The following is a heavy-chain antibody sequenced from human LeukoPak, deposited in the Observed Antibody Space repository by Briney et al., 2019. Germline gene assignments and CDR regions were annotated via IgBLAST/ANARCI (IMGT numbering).Heavy chain of an antibody. V-gene: IGHV1-18*01. J-gene: IGHJ5*02. CDR2: ISAYNGHT. CDR1: GYTFTSYG. Sequence: ASVKVSCKASGYTFTSYGISWVRQDPGQGLEWMGWISAYNGHTNYAQKLQGRVTMTTDTSTSTAYMELRSLRSDDTAVYYCARVVSYSSTSCYSGDNWFDPWGQGTLVTVSS. D-gene: IGHD2-2*02. CDR3: ARVVSYSSTSCYSGDNWFDP.